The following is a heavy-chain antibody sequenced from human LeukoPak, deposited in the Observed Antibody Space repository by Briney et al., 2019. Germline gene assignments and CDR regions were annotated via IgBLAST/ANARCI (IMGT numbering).Heavy chain of an antibody. V-gene: IGHV1-18*01. D-gene: IGHD3-22*01. CDR2: ISAYNANT. Sequence: GASVKVSCKASGYTFTSYGISWVRQAPGQGLEWMGWISAYNANTNYAQKLQGRVTMTTETSTSTAYMELRSLRSDDTALYYCARDNGYDSPSDYWGQGTLVTVSS. CDR1: GYTFTSYG. CDR3: ARDNGYDSPSDY. J-gene: IGHJ4*02.